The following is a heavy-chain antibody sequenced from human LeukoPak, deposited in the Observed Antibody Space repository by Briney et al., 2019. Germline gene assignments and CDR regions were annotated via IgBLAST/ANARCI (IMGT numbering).Heavy chain of an antibody. Sequence: GGSLRLSCAASGFTFSSYWMSWVRQAPGKGLEWVANIKQDGSEKYYVDSVKGRFTISRDNAKTSLYLQMNSLRAEDTAVYYCARDFALLTGYYPFDYWGQGTLVTVSS. CDR3: ARDFALLTGYYPFDY. V-gene: IGHV3-7*01. J-gene: IGHJ4*02. D-gene: IGHD3-9*01. CDR2: IKQDGSEK. CDR1: GFTFSSYW.